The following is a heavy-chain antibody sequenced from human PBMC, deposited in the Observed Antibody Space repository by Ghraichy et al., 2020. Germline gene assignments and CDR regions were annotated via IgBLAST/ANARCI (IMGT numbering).Heavy chain of an antibody. V-gene: IGHV3-11*04. D-gene: IGHD2-2*01. CDR1: GFTFSDYY. J-gene: IGHJ6*02. Sequence: GESLNISCAASGFTFSDYYMSWIRQAPGKGLEWVSYISSSGSTIYYADSVKGRFTISRDNAKNSLYLQINSLRAEDTAVYYCARVRREKSARVVPAAQNYYYYGMDVWGQGTTVTVSS. CDR3: ARVRREKSARVVPAAQNYYYYGMDV. CDR2: ISSSGSTI.